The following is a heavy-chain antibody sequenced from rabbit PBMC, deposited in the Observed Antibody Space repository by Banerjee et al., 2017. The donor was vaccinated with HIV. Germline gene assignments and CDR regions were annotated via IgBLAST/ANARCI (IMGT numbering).Heavy chain of an antibody. CDR1: GFSFSSGYD. V-gene: IGHV1S40*01. J-gene: IGHJ6*01. CDR3: ARGLPYGYAGANGMDL. D-gene: IGHD6-1*01. CDR2: IYAGSSGST. Sequence: QQLVESGGGLVKPGASLTLTCKASGFSFSSGYDMCWVRQAPGKGLEWIACIYAGSSGSTYYATWAKGRFTISKTSSTTVTLQMTSLTAADTATYFCARGLPYGYAGANGMDLWGPGTLVTV.